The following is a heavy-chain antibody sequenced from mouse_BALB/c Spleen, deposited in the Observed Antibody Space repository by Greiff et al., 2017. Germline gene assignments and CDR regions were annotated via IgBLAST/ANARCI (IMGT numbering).Heavy chain of an antibody. Sequence: EVMLVESGGGLVKPGGSLKLSCAASGFTFSSYAMSWVRQSPEKGLEWVAEISSGGSYTYYPDTVTGRFTISRDNAKNTLYLEMSSLRSEDTAMYYCAREGVGLYAMDYWGQGTSVTVSS. CDR1: GFTFSSYA. CDR2: ISSGGSYT. D-gene: IGHD4-1*01. J-gene: IGHJ4*01. V-gene: IGHV5-9-4*01. CDR3: AREGVGLYAMDY.